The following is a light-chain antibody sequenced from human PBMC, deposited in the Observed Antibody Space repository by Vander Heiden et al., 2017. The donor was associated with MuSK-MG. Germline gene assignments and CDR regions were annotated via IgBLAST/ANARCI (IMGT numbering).Light chain of an antibody. Sequence: IVMTQSPAPLSVSPGERAALSCRASQSVGTNVAGYQLKPGQAPRLVIFGASTRATGIPARFSGSGSGTEFTLTVSSLQSEDFAVYSCQQNNNWPLTFGQGTQLEIK. J-gene: IGKJ5*01. CDR3: QQNNNWPLT. CDR2: GAS. V-gene: IGKV3-15*01. CDR1: QSVGTN.